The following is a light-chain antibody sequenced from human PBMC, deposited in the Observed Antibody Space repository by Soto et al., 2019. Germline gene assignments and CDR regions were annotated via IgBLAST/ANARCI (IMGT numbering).Light chain of an antibody. J-gene: IGLJ3*02. CDR1: SSNIGSNF. CDR2: RNN. CDR3: QSYDSGLSGSV. Sequence: QSVLTQPPSASGTPGQRVTISCSGSSSNIGSNFVYWYQQFPGTAPKLLIYRNNRPSGVPDRFSASRSGTSASLAITGLQAEDEADYYCQSYDSGLSGSVFGGGTKVTVL. V-gene: IGLV1-47*01.